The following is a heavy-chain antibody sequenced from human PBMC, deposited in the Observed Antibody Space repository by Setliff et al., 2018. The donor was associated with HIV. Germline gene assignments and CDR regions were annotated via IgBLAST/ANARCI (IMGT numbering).Heavy chain of an antibody. J-gene: IGHJ1*01. Sequence: SVKVSCKASGGTLSNYVISWVRQAPGQGLEWMGGIIPMRNIANYAQKFQDRVTMTADKSTSTVYMELRSLASEDTAVYYCARGWSGHSSMVHVEYFQHWGQGTLVTVSS. V-gene: IGHV1-69*10. CDR1: GGTLSNYV. CDR2: IIPMRNIA. CDR3: ARGWSGHSSMVHVEYFQH. D-gene: IGHD3-10*01.